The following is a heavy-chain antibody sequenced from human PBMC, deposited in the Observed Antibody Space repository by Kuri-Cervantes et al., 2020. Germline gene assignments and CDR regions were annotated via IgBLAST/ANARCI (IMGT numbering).Heavy chain of an antibody. Sequence: VKVSCKASGGTFSSYAISCVRQDPGQGLEWMVGIIPIFGTANYAQKFQGRVTITADESTSTAYMELSSLRSEDTAVYYCARDGSIPSSWGQGTLVTVSS. D-gene: IGHD6-6*01. CDR2: IIPIFGTA. CDR3: ARDGSIPSS. J-gene: IGHJ4*02. V-gene: IGHV1-69*13. CDR1: GGTFSSYA.